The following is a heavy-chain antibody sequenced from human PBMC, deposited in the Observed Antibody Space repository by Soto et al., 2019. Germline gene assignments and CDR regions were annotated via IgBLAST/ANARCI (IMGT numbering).Heavy chain of an antibody. CDR2: IYPGDSDT. CDR1: GYSFSSHW. J-gene: IGHJ4*02. D-gene: IGHD2-15*01. Sequence: PGESLKISCKGSGYSFSSHWIGWVRQTPGKGLEWMGFIYPGDSDTTYSPSFQGQVTISADKSISTAYLQWNSLKASDSAMYYCARPTGVVAGTPFDYWGQGTLVTVSS. CDR3: ARPTGVVAGTPFDY. V-gene: IGHV5-51*01.